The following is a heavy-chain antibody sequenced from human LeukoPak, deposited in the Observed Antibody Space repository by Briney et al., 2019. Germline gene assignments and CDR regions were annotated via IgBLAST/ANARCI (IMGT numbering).Heavy chain of an antibody. Sequence: GGSLRLSCAASGFTLSSYWMSWVRQAPGKGLEWVANIKRDGSEKYYVDSVKGRFTISRDYLKNILYLQMNSLRAEDTAVYFCARAVDYEAAFDIWGQGTMVSVSP. J-gene: IGHJ3*02. D-gene: IGHD4-17*01. CDR1: GFTLSSYW. CDR3: ARAVDYEAAFDI. V-gene: IGHV3-7*01. CDR2: IKRDGSEK.